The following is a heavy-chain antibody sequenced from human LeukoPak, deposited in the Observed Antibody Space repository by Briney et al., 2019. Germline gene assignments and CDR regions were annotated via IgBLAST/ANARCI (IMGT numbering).Heavy chain of an antibody. D-gene: IGHD3-22*01. V-gene: IGHV1-46*01. CDR1: GYTFTSYY. Sequence: ASVKVSCKASGYTFTSYYMHWVRQAPGQGLEWMGIINPSGGSTSYAQKFQGRVTMTRDMSTSTDYMELSSLRSEDTAVYYCAREGLDDSSGYSLDYWGQGTLVTVSS. J-gene: IGHJ4*02. CDR3: AREGLDDSSGYSLDY. CDR2: INPSGGST.